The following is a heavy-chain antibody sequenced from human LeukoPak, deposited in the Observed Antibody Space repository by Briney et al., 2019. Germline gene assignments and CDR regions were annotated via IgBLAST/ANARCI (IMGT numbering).Heavy chain of an antibody. Sequence: ASVKVSCKASGGTFSSYAISWVRQAPGQGLEWMGGIIPIFGTANYAQKFQGGVTITADESTSTAYMELSSLRSEDTAVYYCARRTYSGVSSGSYYYYYYGMDVWGQGTTVTVSS. CDR2: IIPIFGTA. J-gene: IGHJ6*02. CDR1: GGTFSSYA. D-gene: IGHD6-19*01. CDR3: ARRTYSGVSSGSYYYYYYGMDV. V-gene: IGHV1-69*13.